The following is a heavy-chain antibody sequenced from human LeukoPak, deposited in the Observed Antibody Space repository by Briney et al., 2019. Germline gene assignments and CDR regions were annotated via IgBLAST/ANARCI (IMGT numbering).Heavy chain of an antibody. CDR1: GGTFSSYA. CDR2: IIPIFDTT. CDR3: AGSMVRGVISPDY. V-gene: IGHV1-69*13. D-gene: IGHD3-10*01. Sequence: ASVKVSCKASGGTFSSYAINWVRQAPGQGLEWMGGIIPIFDTTNYAQKFQGRLTITADESTSTAYMELSSLRSEDTAVYYCAGSMVRGVISPDYWGQGTLVTVSS. J-gene: IGHJ4*02.